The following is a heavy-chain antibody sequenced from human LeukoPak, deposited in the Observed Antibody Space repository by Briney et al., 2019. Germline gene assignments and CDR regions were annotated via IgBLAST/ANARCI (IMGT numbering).Heavy chain of an antibody. CDR3: ARDQRLWFGELPGQY. CDR2: ISAYNGNT. D-gene: IGHD3-10*01. Sequence: ASVKVSCKASGYAFTEYAMNWVRQAPGQGLEWMGWISAYNGNTNYAQKLQGRVTMTTDTSTSTAYMELRSLRSDDTAVYYCARDQRLWFGELPGQYWGQGTLVTVSS. CDR1: GYAFTEYA. V-gene: IGHV1-18*01. J-gene: IGHJ4*02.